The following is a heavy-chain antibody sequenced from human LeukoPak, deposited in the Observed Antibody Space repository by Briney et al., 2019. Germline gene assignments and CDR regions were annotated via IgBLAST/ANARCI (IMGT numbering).Heavy chain of an antibody. J-gene: IGHJ4*02. V-gene: IGHV3-9*01. CDR3: ARRGGGIRPEDY. CDR1: GFTFDDYA. CDR2: ISWNSGSI. D-gene: IGHD2-15*01. Sequence: PGGSLRLSCAASGFTFDDYAMHWVRQAPGKGLEWVSGISWNSGSIGYADSVKGRYTISRDNAKNSLYLQMNGLRAEDTALYYCARRGGGIRPEDYWGQGTLVTVSS.